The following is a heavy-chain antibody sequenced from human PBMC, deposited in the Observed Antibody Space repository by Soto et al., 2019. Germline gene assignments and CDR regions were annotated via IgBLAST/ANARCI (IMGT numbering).Heavy chain of an antibody. Sequence: ASVKVSCKASGYTFTSYDINWVRQATGQGLEWMGWMNPNSGNTGYAQRFQGRVTITRDTSASTAYMELSSLRSEDTAVYYCARGSNSGYDYHYWGQGTLDTVSS. CDR3: ARGSNSGYDYHY. CDR1: GYTFTSYD. D-gene: IGHD5-12*01. J-gene: IGHJ4*02. CDR2: MNPNSGNT. V-gene: IGHV1-8*01.